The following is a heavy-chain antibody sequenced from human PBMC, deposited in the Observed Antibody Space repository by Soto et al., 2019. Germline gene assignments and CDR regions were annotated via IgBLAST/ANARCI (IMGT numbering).Heavy chain of an antibody. Sequence: EVQLVESGGGLVQPGGSLRLSCVDSGFTFSSYWMSWVRQAPVKGLEWVGNIKQDGSEENYADSVKGRFTISRDNAKNSLCLKMNSLRVEDAAVYYCARIAASGRGWDVWGQGTTVVVSS. CDR2: IKQDGSEE. CDR3: ARIAASGRGWDV. V-gene: IGHV3-7*01. J-gene: IGHJ6*02. CDR1: GFTFSSYW. D-gene: IGHD6-13*01.